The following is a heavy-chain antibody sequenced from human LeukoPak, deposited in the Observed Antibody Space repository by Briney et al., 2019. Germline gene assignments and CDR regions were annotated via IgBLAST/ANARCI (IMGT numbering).Heavy chain of an antibody. CDR2: IDPSDSYT. CDR3: AKLSGALDAFDI. Sequence: GESLKISCKGSGYSFPAYWISWVRQMPGKGLEWMGRIDPSDSYTNYSPSFQGHVTISAGKSISTAYLQWSSLKASDTAMYYCAKLSGALDAFDIWGQGTMVTVSS. V-gene: IGHV5-10-1*01. CDR1: GYSFPAYW. J-gene: IGHJ3*02. D-gene: IGHD2-15*01.